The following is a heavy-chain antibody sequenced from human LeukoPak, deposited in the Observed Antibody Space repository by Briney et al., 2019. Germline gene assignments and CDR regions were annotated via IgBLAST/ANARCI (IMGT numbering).Heavy chain of an antibody. CDR3: ARVRHYYDSSGYRDAFDI. J-gene: IGHJ3*02. D-gene: IGHD3-22*01. CDR2: INHSGST. Sequence: SETLSLTCAVYGGSFSGYYWSWIRQPPGKGLEWIGEINHSGSTNYNPSLKSRVTISVDTSKNQFSLKLSSVTAADTAVYYCARVRHYYDSSGYRDAFDIWGQGTMVTVSS. CDR1: GGSFSGYY. V-gene: IGHV4-34*01.